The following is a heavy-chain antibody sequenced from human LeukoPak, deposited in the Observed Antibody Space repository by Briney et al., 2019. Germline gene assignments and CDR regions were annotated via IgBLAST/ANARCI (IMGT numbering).Heavy chain of an antibody. D-gene: IGHD3-3*01. CDR1: GFTFSDYY. J-gene: IGHJ5*02. CDR2: ISSSGSTI. Sequence: GGSLRLSCAASGFTFSDYYMSWIRQAPGKGLEWVSYISSSGSTIYYADSVKGRFTISRDNAKNSLYLQMNSLRAEDTAVYYCARDFWSGYYLKKYNWFDPWGQGTLVTVSS. V-gene: IGHV3-11*01. CDR3: ARDFWSGYYLKKYNWFDP.